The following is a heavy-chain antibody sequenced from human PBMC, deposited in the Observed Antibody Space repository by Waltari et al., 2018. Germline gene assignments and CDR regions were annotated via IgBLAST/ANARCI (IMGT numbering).Heavy chain of an antibody. D-gene: IGHD1-1*01. CDR3: AKPLGVSGTSFDH. CDR1: GFRFRRLG. Sequence: QVQLVESGGGVVQPGASLRLSCSGSGFRFRRLGMHWVRQAPGKGLEWVAVVSFDGSAEYYADSVKGRFIASRDNSKNTSYLQMNSLTREDTAMYYCAKPLGVSGTSFDHWGRGTLVTVSS. J-gene: IGHJ4*02. CDR2: VSFDGSAE. V-gene: IGHV3-30*18.